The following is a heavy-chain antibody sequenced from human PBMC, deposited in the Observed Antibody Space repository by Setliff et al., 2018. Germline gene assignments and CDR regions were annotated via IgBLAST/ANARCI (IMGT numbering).Heavy chain of an antibody. CDR1: GYSISNGFY. D-gene: IGHD3-22*01. Sequence: SETLSLTCAVSGYSISNGFYWGWIRQSPVKGLEWIGSLFDGGSAYYSPSLKSRASISLDASKIQFALKLTSATAADTAVYYCARDPHYDPTYSLPGHAFDFWGQGIMVTVSS. CDR3: ARDPHYDPTYSLPGHAFDF. V-gene: IGHV4-38-2*02. J-gene: IGHJ3*01. CDR2: LFDGGSA.